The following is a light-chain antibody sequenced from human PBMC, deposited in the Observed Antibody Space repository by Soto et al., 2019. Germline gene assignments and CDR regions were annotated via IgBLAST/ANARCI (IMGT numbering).Light chain of an antibody. CDR3: MLGT. J-gene: IGKJ1*01. Sequence: DVVMTQSPLSLPVTLGQPASISCRSSQSLVYSDGNTYLNWFQQRPGQSPRRLIYKVSNRDSGVPDRCSGRGSGTDFTLKISRVEAEDVGVYYCMLGTFGQGTKVEIK. V-gene: IGKV2-30*01. CDR2: KVS. CDR1: QSLVYSDGNTY.